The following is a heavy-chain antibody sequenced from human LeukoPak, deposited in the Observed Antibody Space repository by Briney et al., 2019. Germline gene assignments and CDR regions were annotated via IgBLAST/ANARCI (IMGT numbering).Heavy chain of an antibody. CDR1: GYTFTGYY. V-gene: IGHV1-46*01. J-gene: IGHJ4*02. CDR2: INPSGGST. CDR3: ARAASSGWYDY. Sequence: ASVKVSCKASGYTFTGYYMHWVRQAPGQGLEWMGIINPSGGSTSYAQKFQGRVTMTRDTSTSTVYMELSSLRSEDTAVYYCARAASSGWYDYWGQGTLVTVSS. D-gene: IGHD6-19*01.